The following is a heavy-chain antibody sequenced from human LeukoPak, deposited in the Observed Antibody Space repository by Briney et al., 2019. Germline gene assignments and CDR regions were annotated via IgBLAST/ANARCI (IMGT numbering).Heavy chain of an antibody. CDR3: AKDLSSGSRRAY. Sequence: PGGSLRLSCAASGFTLSSYEMNWVRQAPGKGLEWVSYISSSGSTKSYADSVKGRFTISRDNAKNTLYLQMNSLRAEDTGVYYCAKDLSSGSRRAYWGQGTLVTVSS. CDR1: GFTLSSYE. V-gene: IGHV3-48*03. D-gene: IGHD6-19*01. CDR2: ISSSGSTK. J-gene: IGHJ4*02.